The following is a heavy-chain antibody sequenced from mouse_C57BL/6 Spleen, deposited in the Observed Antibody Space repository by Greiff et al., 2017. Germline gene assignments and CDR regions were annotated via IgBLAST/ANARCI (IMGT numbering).Heavy chain of an antibody. J-gene: IGHJ4*01. Sequence: VQLQQSGAELARPGASVKLSCKASGYTFTSYGISWVKQRTGQGLEWIGAIYPRSGNTYYNEKFTGKATLTADKSSSTAYMELRSLTSEDTAVYFCARRRLSGSSLYYYAMDYWGQGTSVTVSS. D-gene: IGHD1-1*01. CDR2: IYPRSGNT. CDR3: ARRRLSGSSLYYYAMDY. V-gene: IGHV1-81*01. CDR1: GYTFTSYG.